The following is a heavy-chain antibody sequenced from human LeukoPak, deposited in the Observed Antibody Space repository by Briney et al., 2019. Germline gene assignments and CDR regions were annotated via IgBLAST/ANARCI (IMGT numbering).Heavy chain of an antibody. CDR3: ARAPMVRGGDYFDY. CDR2: ISGSGDST. J-gene: IGHJ4*02. D-gene: IGHD3-10*01. CDR1: GFTFGSYS. Sequence: GGSLRLSCTASGFTFGSYSMSWVRQAPGKGLEWVSVISGSGDSTYYADSVKGRFTISRDNSKNTLYLQMNSLRAEDTAVYYCARAPMVRGGDYFDYWGQGTLVTVSS. V-gene: IGHV3-23*01.